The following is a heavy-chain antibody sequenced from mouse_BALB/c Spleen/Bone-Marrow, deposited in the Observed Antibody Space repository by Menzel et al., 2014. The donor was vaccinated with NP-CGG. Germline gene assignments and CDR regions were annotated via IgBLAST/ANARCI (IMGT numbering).Heavy chain of an antibody. D-gene: IGHD2-1*01. CDR2: INPGSGGT. CDR3: AREKGKDAMDY. Sequence: VQLQQSGAELVRPGPSVKVSCKASGYAFTNYLIEWVKQRPGQGLEWIGVINPGSGGTNYNEKFKGKATLTADKSSSTAYMQLSSLTSDDSAVYFCAREKGKDAMDYWGQGTSVTVSS. CDR1: GYAFTNYL. V-gene: IGHV1-54*01. J-gene: IGHJ4*01.